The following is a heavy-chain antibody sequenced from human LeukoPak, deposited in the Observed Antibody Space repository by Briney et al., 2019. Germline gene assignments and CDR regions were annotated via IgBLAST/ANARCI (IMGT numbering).Heavy chain of an antibody. J-gene: IGHJ4*02. D-gene: IGHD4-17*01. CDR1: GFTFSSYG. CDR3: AKEVRYGADFDY. Sequence: PGGSLRLSCAASGFTFSSYGMHWVRQAPGKGLEWVAVISYDGSNKYYADSVKGRFTISRDNSKNTLYLQMNSLRAEDTAVYYCAKEVRYGADFDYWDQGTLVTVSS. V-gene: IGHV3-30*18. CDR2: ISYDGSNK.